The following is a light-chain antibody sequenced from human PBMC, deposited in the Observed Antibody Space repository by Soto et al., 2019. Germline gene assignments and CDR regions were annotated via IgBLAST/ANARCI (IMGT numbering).Light chain of an antibody. Sequence: EIVLTQSPGTLSLSPGERATLSCRASQGVSSNYLAWYQQKSGQAPRLLLYGTSSRATGIPERFSGSGSGTDFTLTISRLEPEDFAVYYCQHYGSLRTFGQGTKVDIK. V-gene: IGKV3-20*01. CDR3: QHYGSLRT. CDR2: GTS. CDR1: QGVSSNY. J-gene: IGKJ1*01.